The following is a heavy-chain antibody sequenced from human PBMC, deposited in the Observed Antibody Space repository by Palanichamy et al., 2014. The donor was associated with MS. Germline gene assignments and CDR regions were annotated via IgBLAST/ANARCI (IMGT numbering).Heavy chain of an antibody. CDR1: GGSISSGSYY. D-gene: IGHD2-15*01. J-gene: IGHJ4*02. V-gene: IGHV4-61*02. CDR2: IYTSGNT. Sequence: VQLQESGPGLVKPSQTLSLTCTVSGGSISSGSYYWSWIRQPAGKGLEWIGRIYTSGNTNYNPSLKSRVTISVDTSKNQFSLKLSSVTAADTAVYYCARYSYYFDYWGQGTLVTVSS. CDR3: ARYSYYFDY.